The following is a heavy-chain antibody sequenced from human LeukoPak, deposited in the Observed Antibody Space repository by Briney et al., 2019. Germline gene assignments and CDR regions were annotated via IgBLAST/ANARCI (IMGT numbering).Heavy chain of an antibody. J-gene: IGHJ3*02. V-gene: IGHV3-7*03. CDR1: GFTFSSYW. Sequence: GGSLRHSCAASGFTFSSYWMSWVRQAPGKGLEWVANIKQDGSEKYYVDSVKGRFTISRDNAKNSLYLQMNSLRAEDTAVYYCARSSMITFGGVIVKAFDIWGQGTMVTVSS. CDR3: ARSSMITFGGVIVKAFDI. D-gene: IGHD3-16*02. CDR2: IKQDGSEK.